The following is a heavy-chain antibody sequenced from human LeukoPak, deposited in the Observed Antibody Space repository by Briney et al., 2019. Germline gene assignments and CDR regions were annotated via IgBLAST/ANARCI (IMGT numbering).Heavy chain of an antibody. V-gene: IGHV4-59*01. CDR3: ARVEPENYYYYYGMDV. CDR2: IYYSGST. J-gene: IGHJ6*02. CDR1: GGSISSYY. Sequence: SETLSLTCTVSGGSISSYYWSWIRQPPGKGLEWIGYIYYSGSTNYNPSLKSRVTISVDTSKNQSSLKLSSVTAADTAVYYCARVEPENYYYYYGMDVWGQGTTVTVSS. D-gene: IGHD1-14*01.